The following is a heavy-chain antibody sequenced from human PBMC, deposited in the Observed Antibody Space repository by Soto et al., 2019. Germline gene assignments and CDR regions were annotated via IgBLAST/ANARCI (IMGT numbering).Heavy chain of an antibody. Sequence: QVQLVQSGAEMKKPGSSVRVSCKASGGAFSSSGISWVRQAPGQGREWMAGVIPIFGTTKNAPKFQGRVTVSADESTSTAYMELSSLRSEDTAVYFCARSRPQGLDFPGVIPWDALDVWGQGTLVTVSS. J-gene: IGHJ3*01. CDR3: ARSRPQGLDFPGVIPWDALDV. CDR1: GGAFSSSG. CDR2: VIPIFGTT. D-gene: IGHD2-21*01. V-gene: IGHV1-69*01.